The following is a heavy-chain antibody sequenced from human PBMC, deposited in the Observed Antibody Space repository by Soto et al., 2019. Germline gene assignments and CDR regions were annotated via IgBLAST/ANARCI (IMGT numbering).Heavy chain of an antibody. CDR1: GGSISSYY. D-gene: IGHD2-2*01. J-gene: IGHJ6*02. Sequence: SETLSLTCTVSGGSISSYYWSWIRQPPGKGLEWIGYIYYSGSTNYNPSLKSRVTISVDTSKNQFSLKLSSVTAADTAVYYCARDRSTSVNGMDVWGQGTTVTGS. CDR3: ARDRSTSVNGMDV. CDR2: IYYSGST. V-gene: IGHV4-59*01.